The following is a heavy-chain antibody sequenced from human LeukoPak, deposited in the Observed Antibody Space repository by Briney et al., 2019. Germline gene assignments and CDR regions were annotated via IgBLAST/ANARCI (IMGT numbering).Heavy chain of an antibody. CDR2: ISNSGSFT. Sequence: GGSLRLSCAASGFTFSDYYMSWIRQAPGKGLEWVSAISNSGSFTYFADAVKGRFTISRDNSKNTLFLQMNSLRVDDTAVYYCARMVRGVINPCDHWGQGTLVTVSS. CDR3: ARMVRGVINPCDH. D-gene: IGHD3-10*01. V-gene: IGHV3-23*01. CDR1: GFTFSDYY. J-gene: IGHJ4*02.